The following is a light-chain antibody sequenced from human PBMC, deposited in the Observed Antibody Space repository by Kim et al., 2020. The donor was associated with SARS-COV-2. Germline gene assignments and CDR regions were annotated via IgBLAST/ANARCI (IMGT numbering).Light chain of an antibody. CDR3: NSRKSSGNPYV. Sequence: SSELTQDPAVSVALGQTVRITCQGDSLRSDSENWYQQKPGQAPLLVIYGKNNRPSGIPDRFSGTSSGNTASLTITGAQAEDEVDYYCNSRKSSGNPYVFGSGTKVTVL. CDR1: SLRSDS. CDR2: GKN. V-gene: IGLV3-19*01. J-gene: IGLJ1*01.